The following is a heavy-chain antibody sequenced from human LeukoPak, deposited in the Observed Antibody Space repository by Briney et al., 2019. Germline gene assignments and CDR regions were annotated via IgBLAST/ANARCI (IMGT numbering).Heavy chain of an antibody. Sequence: SETLSLTCTVSGGSISSYYWSWTRQPPGKGLEWIGYIYYSGSTNYNPSLKSRVTISVDTSKNQFSLKLSSVTAADTAVYYCARGGPRFPTQHWGQGTLVTVSS. CDR2: IYYSGST. CDR1: GGSISSYY. V-gene: IGHV4-59*01. CDR3: ARGGPRFPTQH. J-gene: IGHJ1*01.